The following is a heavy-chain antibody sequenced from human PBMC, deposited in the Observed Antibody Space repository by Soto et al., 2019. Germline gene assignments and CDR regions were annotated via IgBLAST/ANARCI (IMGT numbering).Heavy chain of an antibody. Sequence: GASVKVSCKASGYTFTSYGISWVRQAPGQGLEWKGWISAYNGNTNYAQKLQGRVTMTTDTSTSTAYMELRSLRSDDTAVYYCARGTTVTTTPTYYYMDVWGKGTTVTVSS. J-gene: IGHJ6*03. D-gene: IGHD4-4*01. V-gene: IGHV1-18*01. CDR2: ISAYNGNT. CDR1: GYTFTSYG. CDR3: ARGTTVTTTPTYYYMDV.